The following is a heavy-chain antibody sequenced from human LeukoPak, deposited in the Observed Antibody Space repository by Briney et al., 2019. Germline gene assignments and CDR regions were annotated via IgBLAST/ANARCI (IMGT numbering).Heavy chain of an antibody. CDR1: GFSLSTSGVG. J-gene: IGHJ5*02. CDR3: AHSHYIMVVTATNWFDP. CDR2: IYWNDDK. D-gene: IGHD2-21*02. Sequence: SGPTLVNPTQTLTLTCTFSGFSLSTSGVGVGWIRQPPGKALEWLALIYWNDDKRYSPSLKSRLTITKDTSKNQVVLTMTNMDPVDTATYYCAHSHYIMVVTATNWFDPWGQGTLVTVSS. V-gene: IGHV2-5*01.